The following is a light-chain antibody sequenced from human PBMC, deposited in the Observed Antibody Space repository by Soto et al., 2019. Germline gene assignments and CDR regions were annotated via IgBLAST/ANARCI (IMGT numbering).Light chain of an antibody. V-gene: IGLV3-21*02. CDR2: VDC. Sequence: SYELTQPPSVSVAPRQTATITCGGTNIGSRSVHWYQQKSGQAPVLVLFVDCVRPSGIPERISGYNSGNTATLTISGVEAGDEADYYCQVWDTTSDHWMFGGGTKLTVL. CDR1: NIGSRS. J-gene: IGLJ3*02. CDR3: QVWDTTSDHWM.